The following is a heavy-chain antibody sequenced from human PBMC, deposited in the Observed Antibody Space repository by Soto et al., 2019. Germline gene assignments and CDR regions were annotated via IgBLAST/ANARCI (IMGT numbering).Heavy chain of an antibody. Sequence: QVQLVESGGGVVQPGRSLRLSCAASGFTFSSYGMHWVRQAPGKGLEWVAVISYDGSNKYYADSVKGRFTISRDNSKNTRYLQMSSLRAEDTAVYYCAKDSAMVRGVIGSVLGDYYGMDVWGQGTTVTVSS. D-gene: IGHD3-10*01. J-gene: IGHJ6*02. CDR2: ISYDGSNK. CDR3: AKDSAMVRGVIGSVLGDYYGMDV. CDR1: GFTFSSYG. V-gene: IGHV3-30*18.